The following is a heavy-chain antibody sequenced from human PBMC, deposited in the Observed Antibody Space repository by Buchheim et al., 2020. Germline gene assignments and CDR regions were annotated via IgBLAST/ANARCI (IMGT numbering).Heavy chain of an antibody. J-gene: IGHJ4*02. Sequence: VQLVESGGGVVQPGRSLRLSCVASGYNFRSYAMHWVRQAPGKGLEWVAVISYDGKSTYYADSVKGRFTISRDNSRFTHLQLSSLRPEDTAVYYCAKDAPWPATYSSGWGFYFDSWGRGTL. CDR3: AKDAPWPATYSSGWGFYFDS. V-gene: IGHV3-30*18. CDR2: ISYDGKST. D-gene: IGHD6-19*01. CDR1: GYNFRSYA.